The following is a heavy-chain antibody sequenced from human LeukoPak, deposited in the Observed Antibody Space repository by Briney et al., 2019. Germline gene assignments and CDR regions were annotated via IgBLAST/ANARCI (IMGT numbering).Heavy chain of an antibody. CDR3: ARGSPSGDYWDY. V-gene: IGHV3-43*01. CDR2: ISWDGGST. Sequence: PGGSLRLSCAASGFTFDDYSMHWVRQGPGKGLEWVSVISWDGGSTSYADSVKGRFTISRDNAKNLLYLQMNSLRAEDTAVYYCARGSPSGDYWDYWGQGTLVTASS. J-gene: IGHJ4*02. D-gene: IGHD4-17*01. CDR1: GFTFDDYS.